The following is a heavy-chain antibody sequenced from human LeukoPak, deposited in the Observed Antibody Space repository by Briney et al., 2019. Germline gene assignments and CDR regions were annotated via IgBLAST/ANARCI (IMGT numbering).Heavy chain of an antibody. V-gene: IGHV3-30*04. CDR2: ISYDGSNK. CDR1: GFTFSSYA. Sequence: PGGSLRLSCAASGFTFSSYAMHWVRQAPGKGLEWVAVISYDGSNKYYADSVKGRFTISRDNSKNTLYLQMNSLRAEDAAIYYCAKEAKDYDFWSGCGSMDVWGHGTTVAVSS. D-gene: IGHD3-3*01. J-gene: IGHJ6*02. CDR3: AKEAKDYDFWSGCGSMDV.